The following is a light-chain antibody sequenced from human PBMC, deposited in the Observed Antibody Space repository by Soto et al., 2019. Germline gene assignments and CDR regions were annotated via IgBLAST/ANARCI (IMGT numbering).Light chain of an antibody. V-gene: IGKV1-5*01. CDR2: DAS. Sequence: IQMTQSPSTLSASVGDRVTITCRASQSISSWLAWYQQKPGKAPKLLICDASSLESGVPSRFSGSGSGTEFTLTISSLQPDDFATYYCQQYNSYLFGQGTKVDIK. CDR1: QSISSW. J-gene: IGKJ1*01. CDR3: QQYNSYL.